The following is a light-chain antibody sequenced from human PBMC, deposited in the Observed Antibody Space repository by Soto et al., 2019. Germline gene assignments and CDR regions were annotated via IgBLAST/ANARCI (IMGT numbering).Light chain of an antibody. CDR3: QQYHNLWT. CDR1: HRASSY. V-gene: IGKV3-15*01. Sequence: EIVMTQSPATLSVSPGERATLSCRASHRASSYLAWYQQKPGQAPRLLIYATSTRATGIPARFSGSGSGTEFTLTISSLQSEDFALYYCQQYHNLWTFGQGTKVDIK. J-gene: IGKJ1*01. CDR2: ATS.